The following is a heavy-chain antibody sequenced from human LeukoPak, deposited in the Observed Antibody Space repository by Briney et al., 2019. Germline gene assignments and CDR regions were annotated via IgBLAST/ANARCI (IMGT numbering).Heavy chain of an antibody. CDR1: GFTFSNYI. J-gene: IGHJ6*03. D-gene: IGHD3-10*01. V-gene: IGHV3-23*01. CDR3: AKGVPYGYYYYYYMDV. CDR2: ISGSGGST. Sequence: GGSLRLSCAASGFTFSNYIMNWVRQAPGKGLEWVSAISGSGGSTYYADSVKGRFTISRDNSKNTLYLQMNSLRAEDTAVYYCAKGVPYGYYYYYYMDVWGKGTTVTVSS.